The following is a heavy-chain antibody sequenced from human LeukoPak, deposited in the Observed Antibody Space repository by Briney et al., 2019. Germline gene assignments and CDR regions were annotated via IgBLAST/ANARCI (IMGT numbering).Heavy chain of an antibody. CDR1: GFTVSSNS. J-gene: IGHJ4*02. CDR3: ARDRSDGFDY. Sequence: GGSLRLSCAASGFTVSSNSMSWVRQAPGKGLEWVSVLYSGGNTYYADSVKGRFTVSRDNSKNTLYLQMNSLRTEDTAVYYCARDRSDGFDYWGQGTLVTVSS. V-gene: IGHV3-53*01. CDR2: LYSGGNT.